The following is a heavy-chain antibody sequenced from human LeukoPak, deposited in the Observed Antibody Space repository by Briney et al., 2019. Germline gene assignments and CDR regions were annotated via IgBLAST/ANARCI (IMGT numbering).Heavy chain of an antibody. CDR2: IFYSGNT. J-gene: IGHJ4*02. CDR1: GGSVSNSHYY. V-gene: IGHV4-39*07. Sequence: SETLSLTCTVSGGSVSNSHYYWAWVRQPPGKGLEWLGSIFYSGNTHYNPSLKSPVTISIDTSKNQFSLKVSSVTAADTAIHYCARDLSFDWFPYYFDYWGQGILVTVSS. CDR3: ARDLSFDWFPYYFDY. D-gene: IGHD3-9*01.